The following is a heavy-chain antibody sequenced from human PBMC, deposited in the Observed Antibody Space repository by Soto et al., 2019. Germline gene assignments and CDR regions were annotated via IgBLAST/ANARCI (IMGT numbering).Heavy chain of an antibody. V-gene: IGHV4-31*03. CDR1: GGSISSGGYY. D-gene: IGHD3-9*01. CDR2: IYYSGST. CDR3: ARGNVQGYFDWGWFDP. Sequence: QVQLQESGPGLVKPSQTLSLTCTVSGGSISSGGYYWSWIRQHPGKGLEWIGYIYYSGSTYYNPSLKSRVTISVDTSKNQFSLKLSSVTAADTAVYYCARGNVQGYFDWGWFDPWGQGTLVTVSS. J-gene: IGHJ5*02.